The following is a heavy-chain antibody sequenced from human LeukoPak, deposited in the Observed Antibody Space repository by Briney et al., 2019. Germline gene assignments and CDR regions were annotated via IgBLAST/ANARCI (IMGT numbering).Heavy chain of an antibody. Sequence: GASVKVSFKASGYTFTGYYMHWVRQAPGQGREWMGWINPNSGGTNSAQKFQGRVTMTRDTSISTAYMELSRLKSDDTAVYYCARGSGGGNYYSNWFDPWGQGTLVTVSS. CDR3: ARGSGGGNYYSNWFDP. CDR2: INPNSGGT. CDR1: GYTFTGYY. J-gene: IGHJ5*02. D-gene: IGHD1-26*01. V-gene: IGHV1-2*02.